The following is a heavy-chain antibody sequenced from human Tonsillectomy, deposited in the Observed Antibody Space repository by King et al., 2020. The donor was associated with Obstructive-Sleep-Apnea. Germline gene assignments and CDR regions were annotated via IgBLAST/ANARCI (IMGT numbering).Heavy chain of an antibody. CDR1: GFPFSAYD. CDR2: ISSSSSTI. Sequence: VQLVESGGGLVQPGGSLRLSCAASGFPFSAYDMNCVRQAPGKGLEWVSYISSSSSTIYYPDSVKGRFTIARDNARNSLFLQMNSLRVEDTAVYYCAREEGGGNSVDYWGQGTLVTVSS. CDR3: AREEGGGNSVDY. V-gene: IGHV3-48*04. J-gene: IGHJ4*02. D-gene: IGHD4-23*01.